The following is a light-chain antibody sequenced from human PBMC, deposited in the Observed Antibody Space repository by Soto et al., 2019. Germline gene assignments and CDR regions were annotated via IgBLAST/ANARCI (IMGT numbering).Light chain of an antibody. Sequence: QSALTQPASVSGSPGQSITLSCTGTSSDVGVFHYVSWYQQHPGKAPKLIIFEVNNRPSGVSNRFSGSKSGNTASLTISGLQADDEADYYCSSYTTSSTVVFGGGTKVTVL. CDR2: EVN. CDR3: SSYTTSSTVV. J-gene: IGLJ2*01. V-gene: IGLV2-14*01. CDR1: SSDVGVFHY.